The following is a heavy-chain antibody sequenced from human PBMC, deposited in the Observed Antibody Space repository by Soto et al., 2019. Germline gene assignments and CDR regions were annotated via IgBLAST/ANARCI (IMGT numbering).Heavy chain of an antibody. CDR3: ARDSWTGYYYYGMDV. CDR2: IWYDGINK. V-gene: IGHV3-33*01. Sequence: QVQLVESGGGVVQPGRSLRLSCAASGFIFSSYGMHWVRQAPGKGLEWVAVIWYDGINKYYVDSVKGRFTISRDNSKNTLYLQMNSLRAEDTAVYYWARDSWTGYYYYGMDVWGQGTTVTVSS. CDR1: GFIFSSYG. J-gene: IGHJ6*02. D-gene: IGHD2-8*02.